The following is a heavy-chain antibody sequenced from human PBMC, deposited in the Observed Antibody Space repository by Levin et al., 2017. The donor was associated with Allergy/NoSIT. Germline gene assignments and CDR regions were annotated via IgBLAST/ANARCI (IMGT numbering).Heavy chain of an antibody. Sequence: GGSLRLSCVASGFSFSNYGMNWVRQAPGKGLEWVSSISSSSTYIHYADSVKGRFTISRDNAKNSVFLQMNSLRAEDTAVYYCARDAWELPTFYHYDLDVWGQGTTITVSS. CDR2: ISSSSTYI. CDR1: GFSFSNYG. V-gene: IGHV3-21*01. J-gene: IGHJ6*02. CDR3: ARDAWELPTFYHYDLDV. D-gene: IGHD1-26*01.